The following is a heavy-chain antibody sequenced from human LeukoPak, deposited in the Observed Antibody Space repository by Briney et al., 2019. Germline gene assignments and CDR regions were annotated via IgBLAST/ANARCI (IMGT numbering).Heavy chain of an antibody. CDR3: AKDDNYYDSSGYSLGDY. V-gene: IGHV3-33*06. J-gene: IGHJ4*02. CDR1: GFTFSSYG. Sequence: GGSLRLSCAASGFTFSSYGMHWVRQAPGKGLEWVAVIWYDGSNKYYADSVKGRFTTSRDNSKNTLYLQMNSLRAEDTAVYYCAKDDNYYDSSGYSLGDYWGQGTLVTVSS. CDR2: IWYDGSNK. D-gene: IGHD3-22*01.